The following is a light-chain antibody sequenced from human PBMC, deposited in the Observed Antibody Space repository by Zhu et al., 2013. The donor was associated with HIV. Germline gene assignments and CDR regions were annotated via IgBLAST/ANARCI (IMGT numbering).Light chain of an antibody. V-gene: IGKV1-16*01. CDR1: QGINTY. CDR3: QQYNSFPFT. CDR2: DAS. Sequence: DIQMTQSPSSLSASIGDRVTITCRAGQGINTYLTWFHQKPGKAPKSLIYDASTLQSGVPSMFSVSGSVTDFTLTISSLQPEDFPPYCCQQYNSFPFTFGPGTKVDL. J-gene: IGKJ3*01.